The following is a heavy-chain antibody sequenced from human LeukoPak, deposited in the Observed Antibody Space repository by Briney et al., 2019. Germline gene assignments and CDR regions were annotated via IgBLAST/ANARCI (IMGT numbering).Heavy chain of an antibody. D-gene: IGHD6-19*01. CDR3: ASGRDIAVAGPGGYFDY. J-gene: IGHJ4*02. Sequence: GGSLRLLCAACGYTLSYYYKRGVREARGKGLEGVSYISHGGDMIYFADSVKGRFTISRDNAKNSLFLQMNSLTAEDTDVYYCASGRDIAVAGPGGYFDYWGQGTLVTVSS. V-gene: IGHV3-11*01. CDR2: ISHGGDMI. CDR1: GYTLSYYY.